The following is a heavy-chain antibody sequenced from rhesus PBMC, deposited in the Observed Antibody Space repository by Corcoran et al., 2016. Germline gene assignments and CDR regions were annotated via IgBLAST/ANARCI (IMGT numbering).Heavy chain of an antibody. CDR1: GASIRSNW. CDR3: ARSPGSWYFDL. Sequence: QVQLQESGPGLVKPSETLSLTCTVSGASIRSNWWSWIRQPQGKGLEWIGEINGDSGNTNQNPSMKKRITISKDASKNQFSREVNSLTAADTAVYYCARSPGSWYFDLWGPGTPITISS. CDR2: INGDSGNT. V-gene: IGHV4-80*01. J-gene: IGHJ2*01.